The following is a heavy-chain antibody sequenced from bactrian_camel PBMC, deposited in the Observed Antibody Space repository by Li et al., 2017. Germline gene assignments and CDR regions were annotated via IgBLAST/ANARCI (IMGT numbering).Heavy chain of an antibody. Sequence: QLVESGGGLVQPGGSLRLSCAASGSTFSGYWMYWVRQAPGKGLEWVSKIDSGGGTTFYLDSVKGRFTISRDNAKNTVYLQMNSLRPEDTALYYCVVRRMRECEGSWYRGGYTGQGTQVTVS. CDR1: GSTFSGYW. D-gene: IGHD6*01. CDR2: IDSGGGTT. J-gene: IGHJ4*01. V-gene: IGHV3S25*01.